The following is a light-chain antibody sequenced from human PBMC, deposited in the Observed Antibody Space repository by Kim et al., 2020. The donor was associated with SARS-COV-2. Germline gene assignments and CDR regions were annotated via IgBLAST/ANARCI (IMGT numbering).Light chain of an antibody. V-gene: IGLV3-1*01. CDR3: QAWDSSTV. CDR1: KLGDKY. Sequence: VSVSPGQTASITCSGDKLGDKYACWYQKKPGQSTVLVIYQDTKRPSGIPERFSGYNSGNTATLTISGTQAMDEADYYCQAWDSSTVFGTGTKVTVL. J-gene: IGLJ1*01. CDR2: QDT.